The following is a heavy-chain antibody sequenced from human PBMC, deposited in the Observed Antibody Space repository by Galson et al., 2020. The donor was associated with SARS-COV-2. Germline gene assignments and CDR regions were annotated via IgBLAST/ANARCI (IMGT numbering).Heavy chain of an antibody. J-gene: IGHJ4*02. CDR3: ARGDMRNDYFDY. CDR1: GFTFSSYW. Sequence: ALHGESLKISCAASGFTFSSYWMHWVRQAPGKGLVWVLRIYSEGSSTSYADSVKGRFTISGDDAKNTLYLHMRSLRAEDTAVYYCARGDMRNDYFDYWGQGTLVTVSS. D-gene: IGHD3-16*01. CDR2: IYSEGSST. V-gene: IGHV3-74*01.